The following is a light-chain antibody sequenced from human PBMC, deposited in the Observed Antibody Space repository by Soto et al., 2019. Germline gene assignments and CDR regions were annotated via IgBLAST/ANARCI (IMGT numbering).Light chain of an antibody. CDR3: QHYNSYGT. Sequence: IHVTQSPPTLSASVGARVTITFRASQTISTWMAWYQQKPGKAPNLLICDASSLESGVPSRFSGSGSGTEFTLTISSLQPDDFATYYCQHYNSYGTFGQGTKVDIK. V-gene: IGKV1-5*01. CDR2: DAS. J-gene: IGKJ1*01. CDR1: QTISTW.